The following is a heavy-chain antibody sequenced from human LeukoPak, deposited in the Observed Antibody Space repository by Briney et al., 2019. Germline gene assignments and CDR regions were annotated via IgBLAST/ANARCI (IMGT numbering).Heavy chain of an antibody. V-gene: IGHV3-66*02. CDR1: GFTVSTNY. D-gene: IGHD2-2*01. CDR2: IFKGGET. Sequence: GGSLRLSCAASGFTVSTNYMSWVRQAPGKGLEWVAAIFKGGETEHADSVRGRFTISRDNYKNTVYLQMNTLRSEDTALYFCASDNGHCSTTSCPFGYWGQGTLVTVFS. J-gene: IGHJ4*02. CDR3: ASDNGHCSTTSCPFGY.